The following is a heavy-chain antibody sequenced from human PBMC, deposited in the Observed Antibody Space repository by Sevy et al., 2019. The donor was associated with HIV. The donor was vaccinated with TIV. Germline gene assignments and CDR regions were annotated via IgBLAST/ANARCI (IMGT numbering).Heavy chain of an antibody. Sequence: GGSLRLSCAASGFTFSNVWMSWVRQAPGKGLEWVGRIKSKIDGGTIDYAAPVKVRFTISREDSKNTLYLQMNSLKTEDTAVYYCTTEAVDCSTTTCSLAMDVWGQGTTVTVSS. D-gene: IGHD2-2*01. V-gene: IGHV3-15*01. CDR3: TTEAVDCSTTTCSLAMDV. CDR1: GFTFSNVW. CDR2: IKSKIDGGTI. J-gene: IGHJ6*02.